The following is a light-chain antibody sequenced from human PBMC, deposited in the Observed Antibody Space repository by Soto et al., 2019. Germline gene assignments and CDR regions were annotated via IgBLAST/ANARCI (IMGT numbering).Light chain of an antibody. V-gene: IGKV3-11*01. CDR1: QTVTSGY. Sequence: EIVMTQSPATLSVSPGERATLSCRASQTVTSGYLAWYQQKPGQAPRLLIYDASNRATGIPARFSGSGSGTDFTLTISSLEPEDFAVYYCQQRSNWPLTFGGGTKVDIK. CDR2: DAS. J-gene: IGKJ4*01. CDR3: QQRSNWPLT.